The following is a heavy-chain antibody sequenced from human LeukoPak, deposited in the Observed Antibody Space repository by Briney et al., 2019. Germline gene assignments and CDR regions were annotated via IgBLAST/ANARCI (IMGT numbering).Heavy chain of an antibody. Sequence: GGSLRLSCAASGFTPSSYWMTWVRQAPGKGLEWVANINQDGHAQYYVQSVRGRFTISRDNATSSLYLQMNSLSVEDTGVYYCARNSYGSGSHDHWGQGTLVTVSS. V-gene: IGHV3-7*01. CDR1: GFTPSSYW. J-gene: IGHJ5*02. CDR2: INQDGHAQ. CDR3: ARNSYGSGSHDH. D-gene: IGHD3-10*01.